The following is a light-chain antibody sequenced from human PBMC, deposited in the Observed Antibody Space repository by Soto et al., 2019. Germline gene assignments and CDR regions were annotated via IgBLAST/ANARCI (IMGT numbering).Light chain of an antibody. CDR3: QQSNYY. CDR2: AAS. J-gene: IGKJ2*01. Sequence: DIQMTQSPSSLSASVGDRVTITCRASQSISSYLNWYQQKPGKAPNLLIYAASSLQSGVPSKFSGSGSGTDFTLTISSLQPEDFATYYCQQSNYYFGQGTKLEIK. V-gene: IGKV1-39*01. CDR1: QSISSY.